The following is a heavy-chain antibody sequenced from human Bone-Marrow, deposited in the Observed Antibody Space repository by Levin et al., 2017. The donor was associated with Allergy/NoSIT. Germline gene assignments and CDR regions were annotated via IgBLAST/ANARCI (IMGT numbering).Heavy chain of an antibody. D-gene: IGHD3-10*01. Sequence: GESLKISCAASGFTVSSNYMSWVRQAPGKGLEWVSVIYSGGSTYYADSVKGRFTIPRDNSKNTLYLQMNSLRAEDTAVYYCARAVYYYGSGSPGGYFDYWGQGTLVTVSS. J-gene: IGHJ4*02. V-gene: IGHV3-66*01. CDR1: GFTVSSNY. CDR3: ARAVYYYGSGSPGGYFDY. CDR2: IYSGGST.